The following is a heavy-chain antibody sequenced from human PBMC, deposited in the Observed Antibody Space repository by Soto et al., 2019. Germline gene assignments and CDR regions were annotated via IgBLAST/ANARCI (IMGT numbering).Heavy chain of an antibody. V-gene: IGHV3-30-3*01. D-gene: IGHD6-6*01. CDR3: ASAKIAARRYYYYYYGMDV. CDR2: ISYDGSNK. CDR1: GFTFSSYA. J-gene: IGHJ6*02. Sequence: GGSLRLSCAASGFTFSSYAMHWVRQAPGKGLEWVAVISYDGSNKYYADSVKGRFTISRDNSKNTLYLQMNSLRAEDTAVYYCASAKIAARRYYYYYYGMDVWGQGTTVTAP.